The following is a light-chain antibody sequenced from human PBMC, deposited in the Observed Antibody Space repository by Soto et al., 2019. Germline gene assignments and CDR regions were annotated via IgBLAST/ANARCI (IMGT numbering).Light chain of an antibody. CDR3: TQSINLPHT. V-gene: IGKV2-30*01. J-gene: IGKJ2*01. Sequence: DVVMTQSPLSLSVTLGQSASISCRSSQSLVDSDGWTQLHWIQQRPGQSPRRLIDGISGRDSGVPDRFSGSGSCTDFTLNISRVEGEDVGVYYFTQSINLPHTFCQGTKLEI. CDR1: QSLVDSDGWTQ. CDR2: GIS.